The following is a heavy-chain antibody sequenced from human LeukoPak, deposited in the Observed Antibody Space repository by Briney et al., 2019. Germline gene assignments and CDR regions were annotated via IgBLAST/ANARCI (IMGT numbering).Heavy chain of an antibody. J-gene: IGHJ5*02. Sequence: ASVKVSCKLSGYTLTELSMHWVRQAPGKGLEWMGGFDPEDGETIYAQKFQGRVTMTEDTSTDTAYMELSSLRSEDTAVYYCATGPQGGAWVNYGSYWFDPWGQGTLVAVSS. CDR1: GYTLTELS. V-gene: IGHV1-24*01. CDR3: ATGPQGGAWVNYGSYWFDP. CDR2: FDPEDGET. D-gene: IGHD4-17*01.